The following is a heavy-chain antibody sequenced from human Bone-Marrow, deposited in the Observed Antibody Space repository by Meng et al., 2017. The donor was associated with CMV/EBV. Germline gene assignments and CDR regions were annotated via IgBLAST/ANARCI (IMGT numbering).Heavy chain of an antibody. V-gene: IGHV4-61*01. CDR1: GGSGSSDSYY. CDR3: ATSPGYPREFGY. D-gene: IGHD3-10*01. CDR2: IHYSGST. Sequence: TGSGGSGSSDSYYWSWIRQPPGKGLESIGFIHYSGSTNYNPSLMSRVTISLDTSKNQFSLKLSSVTAADTAVYYCATSPGYPREFGYWGQGTLVTVSS. J-gene: IGHJ4*02.